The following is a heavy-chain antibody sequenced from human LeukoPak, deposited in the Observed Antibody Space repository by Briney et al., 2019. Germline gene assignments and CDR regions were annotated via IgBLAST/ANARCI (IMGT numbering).Heavy chain of an antibody. J-gene: IGHJ5*02. CDR3: TRGYFDSRGHNSYAP. V-gene: IGHV4-4*07. CDR2: IYLSGLSTSGST. CDR1: GGSLSNYH. D-gene: IGHD3-22*01. Sequence: SETLSLTCTVAGGSLSNYHWTWIRQPAGKGLEWIGRIYLSGLSTSGSTNYNPSLASRVTMSLDTSKKQFFLNLTSVTAAGTDVYYCTRGYFDSRGHNSYAPWGQGTLVTVSS.